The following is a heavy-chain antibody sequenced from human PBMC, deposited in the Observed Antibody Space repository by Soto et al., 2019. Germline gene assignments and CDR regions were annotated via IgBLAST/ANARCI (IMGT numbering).Heavy chain of an antibody. V-gene: IGHV3-33*01. CDR1: GFTFSSYG. CDR3: ARDKVRPSSGWYDSLDY. D-gene: IGHD6-19*01. CDR2: IWYDGSNK. J-gene: IGHJ4*02. Sequence: GGSLRLSCAASGFTFSSYGMHWVRQAPGKGLEWVAVIWYDGSNKYYADSVKGRFTISRDNYKNTLYLQMNSLRAEDTAVYYCARDKVRPSSGWYDSLDYWGQGT.